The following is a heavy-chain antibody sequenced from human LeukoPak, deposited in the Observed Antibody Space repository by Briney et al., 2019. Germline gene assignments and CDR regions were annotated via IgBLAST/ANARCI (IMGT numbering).Heavy chain of an antibody. Sequence: PGGSLRLSCVASGFTFRNYWMTWVRQAPGKGLEWVANVKQDGSEKHYVDSVRGRFTISRDNTKNSLYLQLNSLKAEDTAVYYCARDLLYGDYVGAYFDYWGQGALVTVSS. J-gene: IGHJ4*02. CDR3: ARDLLYGDYVGAYFDY. CDR2: VKQDGSEK. D-gene: IGHD4-17*01. CDR1: GFTFRNYW. V-gene: IGHV3-7*01.